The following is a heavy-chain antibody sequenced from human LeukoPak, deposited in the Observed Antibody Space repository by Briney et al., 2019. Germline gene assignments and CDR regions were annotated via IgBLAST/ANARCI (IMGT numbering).Heavy chain of an antibody. V-gene: IGHV4-30-2*01. CDR2: IYHSGST. D-gene: IGHD3-22*01. Sequence: KPSQTLSLTCTVSGGSISSGGYYWSWIRQPPGKGLEWIGYIYHSGSTYYNPSLKSRVTISVDRSKNQFSLKLSSVTAADTAVYYCASSWAGPYDSSAHYWYFDLWGRGTLVTVSS. CDR3: ASSWAGPYDSSAHYWYFDL. J-gene: IGHJ2*01. CDR1: GGSISSGGYY.